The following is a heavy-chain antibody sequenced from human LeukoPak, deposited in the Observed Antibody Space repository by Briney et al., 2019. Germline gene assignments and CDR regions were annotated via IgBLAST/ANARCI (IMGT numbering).Heavy chain of an antibody. V-gene: IGHV3-48*01. D-gene: IGHD2-2*01. J-gene: IGHJ4*02. CDR3: ASEVGDY. CDR2: ISSSSSTI. Sequence: PGGSLRLSCAASGFTFSTYSMNWVRQAPGKGLEWVSYISSSSSTIYYADSVKGRFTISRDNAQNSLYLQMNSLRTEDTAVYYCASEVGDYWGQGTLVTVSS. CDR1: GFTFSTYS.